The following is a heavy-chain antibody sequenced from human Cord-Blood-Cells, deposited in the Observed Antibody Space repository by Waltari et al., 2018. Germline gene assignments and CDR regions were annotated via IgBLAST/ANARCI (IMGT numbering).Heavy chain of an antibody. J-gene: IGHJ5*02. CDR2: IIPILETA. V-gene: IGHV1-69*01. D-gene: IGHD7-27*01. CDR3: ARGAPLGINWFDP. Sequence: QVQLVQSGAEVKQPGFSVKVSCKASGGTFSSYATSWVRQAPGQGLEWMGGIIPILETANYAQKFQGRVTITADESTSTAYMELSSLRSEDTAVYYCARGAPLGINWFDPWGQGTLVTVSS. CDR1: GGTFSSYA.